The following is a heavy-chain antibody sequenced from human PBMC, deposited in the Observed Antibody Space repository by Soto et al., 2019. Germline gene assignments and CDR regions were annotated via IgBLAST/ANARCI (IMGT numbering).Heavy chain of an antibody. D-gene: IGHD3-22*01. V-gene: IGHV1-18*04. Sequence: ASVKVSCKASGYTFTSYGISWVRQAPGQGLEWMGWISAYNGNTDYAQKLQGRVTMTTDTSTSTAYMELRSLRSDDTAVYYCARGAASYYYDSSGWFAFDIWGQGTMVTVSS. CDR3: ARGAASYYYDSSGWFAFDI. CDR2: ISAYNGNT. J-gene: IGHJ3*02. CDR1: GYTFTSYG.